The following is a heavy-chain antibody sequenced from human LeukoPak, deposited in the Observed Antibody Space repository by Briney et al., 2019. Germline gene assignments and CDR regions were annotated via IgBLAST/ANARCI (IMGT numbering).Heavy chain of an antibody. D-gene: IGHD2-15*01. CDR1: GGSISSSNW. Sequence: SGTLSLTCAVFGGSISSSNWWSWVRQPPGKGLEWIGEIYHSGSTNYNPSLKSRVTISVDKSKNQFSLKLSSVTAADTAAYYCAARYCSGGSCYPQYWGQGTLVTVSS. J-gene: IGHJ4*02. CDR3: AARYCSGGSCYPQY. CDR2: IYHSGST. V-gene: IGHV4-4*02.